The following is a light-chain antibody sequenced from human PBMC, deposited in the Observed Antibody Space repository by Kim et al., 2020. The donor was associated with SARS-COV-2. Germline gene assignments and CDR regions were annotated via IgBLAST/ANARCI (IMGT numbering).Light chain of an antibody. J-gene: IGKJ1*01. CDR3: QQYNNWPPWT. V-gene: IGKV3-15*01. Sequence: SPGERDTPSWRASQSVSSNVAWYQQKPGQAPRLRIYGAATRATGIPARFSGRGSGTEFTLTISSLQSEEFAVYYCQQYNNWPPWTFGQGTKVDIK. CDR1: QSVSSN. CDR2: GAA.